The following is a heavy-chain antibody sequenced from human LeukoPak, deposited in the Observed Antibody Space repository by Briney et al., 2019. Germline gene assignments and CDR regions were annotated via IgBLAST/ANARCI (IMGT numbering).Heavy chain of an antibody. CDR2: IRGSGDST. D-gene: IGHD4-17*01. J-gene: IGHJ4*02. V-gene: IGHV3-23*01. CDR3: AKVRRPTSVTAGYLDY. CDR1: GFTFTTYA. Sequence: GGSLRLTCAASGFTFTTYAMSWVRQAPGKGLEWVSAIRGSGDSTYYADSVKGRFTISRDNSKNTVYLQMNSLGAEDTAVYYCAKVRRPTSVTAGYLDYWGQGTLVIVSS.